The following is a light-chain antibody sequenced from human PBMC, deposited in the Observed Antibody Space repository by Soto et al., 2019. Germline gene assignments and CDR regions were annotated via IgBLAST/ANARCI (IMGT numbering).Light chain of an antibody. CDR1: SSDVGGYNY. Sequence: QSLLTQPASVSGSPGQSITISCTGTSSDVGGYNYVSWYQQHPGKAPKLMIYEVSNRPSGVSNRFSGSKSGNTASLTISGLQAEDEADYYCRSYTSSSTRVFGTGTKVTVL. J-gene: IGLJ1*01. CDR3: RSYTSSSTRV. CDR2: EVS. V-gene: IGLV2-14*01.